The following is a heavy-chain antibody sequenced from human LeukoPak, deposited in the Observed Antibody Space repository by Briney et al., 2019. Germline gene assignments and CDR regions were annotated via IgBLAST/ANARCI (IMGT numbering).Heavy chain of an antibody. D-gene: IGHD6-13*01. J-gene: IGHJ6*02. CDR2: IYPCDSDT. Sequence: GESLKISCKGSGYSFTSYWIGWVRQMPGKGLEWMGIIYPCDSDTRYSPSFQGQVTISADKSISTAYLQWSSLKASDTAMYYCARLPTQPGIARKDYYYYGMDVWGQGTTVTVSS. CDR1: GYSFTSYW. CDR3: ARLPTQPGIARKDYYYYGMDV. V-gene: IGHV5-51*01.